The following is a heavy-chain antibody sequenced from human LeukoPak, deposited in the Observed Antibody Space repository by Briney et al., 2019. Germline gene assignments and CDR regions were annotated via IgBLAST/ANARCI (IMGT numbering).Heavy chain of an antibody. V-gene: IGHV3-23*01. CDR3: AKDLSDICSGGSCYSRFDP. J-gene: IGHJ5*02. CDR2: ISGSGGST. D-gene: IGHD2-15*01. CDR1: GFTFSSYA. Sequence: GGSLSLSCAASGFTFSSYAMSWVRQAPGKGLEWVSAISGSGGSTYYADSVKGRFTISRDNSRNTLYLQMNSLRAEDTAVYYCAKDLSDICSGGSCYSRFDPWGQGTLVTVSS.